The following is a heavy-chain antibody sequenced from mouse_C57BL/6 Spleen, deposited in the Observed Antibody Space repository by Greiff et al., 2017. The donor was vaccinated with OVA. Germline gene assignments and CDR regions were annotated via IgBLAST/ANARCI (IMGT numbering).Heavy chain of an antibody. Sequence: VKLMESGAELVRPGASVTLSCKASGYTFTDYEMHWVKQTPVHGLEWIGAIDPEPGGTAYNQKFKGKAILTADKSSSTAYMERLSLTSEDSAVYFCTRHGTGDYCDDWGQGTTLTVSS. CDR2: IDPEPGGT. D-gene: IGHD4-1*01. J-gene: IGHJ2*01. CDR3: TRHGTGDYCDD. V-gene: IGHV1-15*01. CDR1: GYTFTDYE.